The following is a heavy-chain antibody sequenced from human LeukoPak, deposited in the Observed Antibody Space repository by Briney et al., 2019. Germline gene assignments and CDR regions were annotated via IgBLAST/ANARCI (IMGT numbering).Heavy chain of an antibody. V-gene: IGHV4-61*02. CDR2: IYTSEST. D-gene: IGHD3-22*01. J-gene: IGHJ4*02. Sequence: MASEALSLPRTVSGDSLRNGSYYRGWTRPPAGTGLEWIGRIYTSESTQYNPSLKSRHTISADPYQNQFSLKLSSVTAADTAVYYSARASYSDDTSGWVPFDYWGQGNLVTVSS. CDR1: GDSLRNGSYY. CDR3: ARASYSDDTSGWVPFDY.